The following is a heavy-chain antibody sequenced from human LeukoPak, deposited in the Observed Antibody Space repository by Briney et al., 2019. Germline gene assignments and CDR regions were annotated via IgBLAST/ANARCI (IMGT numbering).Heavy chain of an antibody. D-gene: IGHD3-10*01. Sequence: SETLSLTCTVSGGSISSYYWSWIRQPAGKGLEWIGRIYTSGSTNYNPSLKSRVTISVDTSKNQFSLKLSSVTAADTAVYYCARLLGITMVRGVPHYMDVWGKGTTVTISS. CDR1: GGSISSYY. J-gene: IGHJ6*03. CDR3: ARLLGITMVRGVPHYMDV. CDR2: IYTSGST. V-gene: IGHV4-4*07.